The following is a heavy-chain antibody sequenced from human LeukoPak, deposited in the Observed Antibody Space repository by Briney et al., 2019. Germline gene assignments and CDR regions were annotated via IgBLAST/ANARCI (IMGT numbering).Heavy chain of an antibody. D-gene: IGHD4-11*01. CDR2: IVPIFGTE. CDR1: GGTFSSYA. J-gene: IGHJ5*02. Sequence: ASVKVSCKASGGTFSSYAISWVRQAPGQGLEWMGGIVPIFGTENYAQKFQGRVTITTDESTSTAYMELSSLRSEDTAVYYCARSGVGDYSNAFDPWGQGTLVTVSS. CDR3: ARSGVGDYSNAFDP. V-gene: IGHV1-69*05.